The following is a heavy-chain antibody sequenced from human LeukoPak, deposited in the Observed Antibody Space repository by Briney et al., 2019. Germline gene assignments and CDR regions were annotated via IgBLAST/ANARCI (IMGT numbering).Heavy chain of an antibody. Sequence: ASVKVSCKASAYTFTDYSLHWVRQAPGQGLEWMGWINPNTGGTNYAQKFQGRVTMTSETSISTAYLELSSLRSDDTAVYYCARDHEDYDRSGYSSLGCWGQGTLVTVSS. CDR2: INPNTGGT. CDR1: AYTFTDYS. CDR3: ARDHEDYDRSGYSSLGC. V-gene: IGHV1-2*02. J-gene: IGHJ4*02. D-gene: IGHD3-22*01.